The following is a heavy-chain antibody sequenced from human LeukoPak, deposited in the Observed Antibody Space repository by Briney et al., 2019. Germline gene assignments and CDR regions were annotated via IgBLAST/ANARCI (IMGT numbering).Heavy chain of an antibody. V-gene: IGHV3-30*04. J-gene: IGHJ4*02. CDR1: GLTFSSYA. CDR2: ISYDGSNI. D-gene: IGHD3-22*01. CDR3: ARDYSSGYYRTFDY. Sequence: GRSLRLSCAASGLTFSSYAMHWVRQAPGKGLEWVAVISYDGSNIYYADSVKGRFTISRDNSKNTLYLQVNSLRAEDTAVYYCARDYSSGYYRTFDYWGQGTLVTVSS.